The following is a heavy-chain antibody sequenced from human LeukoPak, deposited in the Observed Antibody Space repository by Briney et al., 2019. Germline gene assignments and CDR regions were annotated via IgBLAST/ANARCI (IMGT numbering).Heavy chain of an antibody. V-gene: IGHV4-30-4*08. CDR3: ARGTGNYYYYYMDV. D-gene: IGHD6-13*01. CDR2: IYYSGST. J-gene: IGHJ6*03. CDR1: GGSISSGDYY. Sequence: SETLSLTCTVSGGSISSGDYYWSWIRQPPGKGLEWIGYIYYSGSTYYNPSLKSRVTMSVDTSKNQFSLKLSSVTAADTAVYYCARGTGNYYYYYMDVWGKGTTVTVSS.